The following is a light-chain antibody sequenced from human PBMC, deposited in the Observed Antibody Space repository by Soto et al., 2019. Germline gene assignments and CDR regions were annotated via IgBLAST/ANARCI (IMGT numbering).Light chain of an antibody. V-gene: IGLV2-14*01. CDR3: SSYTSSSTLV. J-gene: IGLJ2*01. Sequence: QSALTQPASGSGSPGQSITISCTGTSRDVGGYNYVSWYQQHPGKAPKLMIYEVSNRPSGVSNRFSGSKSGNTASLTISGLQAEDEADYYCSSYTSSSTLVFGGGTKLTVL. CDR1: SRDVGGYNY. CDR2: EVS.